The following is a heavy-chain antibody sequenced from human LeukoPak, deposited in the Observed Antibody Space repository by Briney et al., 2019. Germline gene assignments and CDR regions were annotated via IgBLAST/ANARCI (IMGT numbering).Heavy chain of an antibody. V-gene: IGHV3-30-3*01. CDR1: GFTFSNYF. D-gene: IGHD2-21*02. CDR2: IASDGSHT. J-gene: IGHJ3*02. Sequence: PGGSLRLSCAASGFTFSNYFMHWVCQAPGKGLEWVADIASDGSHTFYVESVKGRFTISRDNSKNTLYLQMNSLGPEDTAVYFCARERQDTVIHSGAFDIWGQGTMVTVSS. CDR3: ARERQDTVIHSGAFDI.